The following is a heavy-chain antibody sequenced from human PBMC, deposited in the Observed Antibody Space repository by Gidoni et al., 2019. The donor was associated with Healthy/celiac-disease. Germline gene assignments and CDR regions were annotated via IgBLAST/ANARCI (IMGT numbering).Heavy chain of an antibody. CDR2: ISWNSGSI. D-gene: IGHD6-19*01. V-gene: IGHV3-9*01. Sequence: EVQLVESGGGLVQPGRYLGLSCAASGFTFDDYAMHWVRQAPGKGLGWVSGISWNSGSIGYEDSVKGRFTISRDNSKNSLYLQMNSLRAEDTALYYCAKSALPYPIAVAGTAPYDYWGQGTLVTVSS. CDR1: GFTFDDYA. J-gene: IGHJ4*02. CDR3: AKSALPYPIAVAGTAPYDY.